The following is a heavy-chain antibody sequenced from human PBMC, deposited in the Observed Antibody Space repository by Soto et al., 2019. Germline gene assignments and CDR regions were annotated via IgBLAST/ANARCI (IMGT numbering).Heavy chain of an antibody. D-gene: IGHD2-2*01. J-gene: IGHJ6*02. CDR1: GGTFSSYA. V-gene: IGHV1-69*01. CDR2: IIPISDTT. CDR3: ARSQGSSTSLEIYYYYYYGMDV. Sequence: QVQLVQSGAEVKKPGSSVKVSCKASGGTFSSYAISWVRQAPGQGLEWMGGIIPISDTTNYAQKFQGRVTLTADESTSTAYMELSSLRSEDTAVYYCARSQGSSTSLEIYYYYYYGMDVWGQGTTVNVSS.